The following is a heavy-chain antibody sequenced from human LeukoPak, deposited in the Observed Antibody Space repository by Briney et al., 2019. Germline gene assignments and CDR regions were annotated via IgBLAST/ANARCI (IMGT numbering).Heavy chain of an antibody. Sequence: GGSLRLSCAASGFTFSSYEMNWVRQAPGKGLEWVSYISSSGSTIYYADSVKGRFTISRDNAKNSLYLQMNSLRAEDTAVYYCARVHIAAAGLDFDYWGQGTLVTVSS. V-gene: IGHV3-48*03. D-gene: IGHD6-13*01. CDR2: ISSSGSTI. J-gene: IGHJ4*02. CDR1: GFTFSSYE. CDR3: ARVHIAAAGLDFDY.